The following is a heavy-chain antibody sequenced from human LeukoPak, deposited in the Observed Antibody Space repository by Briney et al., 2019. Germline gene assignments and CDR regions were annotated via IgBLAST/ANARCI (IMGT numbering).Heavy chain of an antibody. Sequence: TGGSLRLSCAASGFTFSSYSMNWVRQAPGKGLEWVSSVSSSSSYIYYADSVKGRFTISRDNAKNSLYLQMNSLRAEDTAVYYCARDYVITMVRGVRGDYFDYWGQGTLVTVSS. V-gene: IGHV3-21*01. CDR2: VSSSSSYI. D-gene: IGHD3-10*01. J-gene: IGHJ4*02. CDR1: GFTFSSYS. CDR3: ARDYVITMVRGVRGDYFDY.